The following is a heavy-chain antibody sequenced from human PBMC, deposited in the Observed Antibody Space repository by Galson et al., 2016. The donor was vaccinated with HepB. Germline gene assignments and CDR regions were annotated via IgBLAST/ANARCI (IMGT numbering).Heavy chain of an antibody. CDR1: GFTFKTFW. V-gene: IGHV3-7*03. CDR2: IKEDGSEK. J-gene: IGHJ4*02. CDR3: ARVRGTLHRGAGGKFDY. D-gene: IGHD3-10*01. Sequence: SLRLSCAASGFTFKTFWMSWVRQAPGKGLEWVANIKEDGSEKYYVESLKGRFTISRDNAKNSLFLQMNSLRGEDTDVYYCARVRGTLHRGAGGKFDYWGQGILVTVSS.